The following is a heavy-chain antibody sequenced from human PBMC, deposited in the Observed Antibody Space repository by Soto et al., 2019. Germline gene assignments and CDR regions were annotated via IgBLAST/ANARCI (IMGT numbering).Heavy chain of an antibody. CDR1: GYTFTSYG. V-gene: IGHV1-18*01. Sequence: ASVKVSCKASGYTFTSYGISWVRQAPGQGLEWMGWISAYNGNTNYAQKLQGRVTMTTDTSTSTAYMELRSLRSDDTAVYYCARGGDDYGDCPNWFDPWGQGTLVTVSS. D-gene: IGHD4-17*01. CDR2: ISAYNGNT. J-gene: IGHJ5*02. CDR3: ARGGDDYGDCPNWFDP.